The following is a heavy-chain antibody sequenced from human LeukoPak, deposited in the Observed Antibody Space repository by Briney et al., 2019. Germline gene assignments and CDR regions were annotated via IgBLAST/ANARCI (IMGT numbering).Heavy chain of an antibody. J-gene: IGHJ6*02. CDR3: ARQYCSGGSCYKLYYYYGMDV. CDR1: GYTFTGYY. D-gene: IGHD2-15*01. CDR2: INPNSGGT. Sequence: ASVKVSCKASGYTFTGYYMHWVRQAPGQGLEWMGWINPNSGGTNYAQKFQGRVTMTRDTSISTACMELSRLRSDDTAVYYCARQYCSGGSCYKLYYYYGMDVWGQGTTVTVSS. V-gene: IGHV1-2*02.